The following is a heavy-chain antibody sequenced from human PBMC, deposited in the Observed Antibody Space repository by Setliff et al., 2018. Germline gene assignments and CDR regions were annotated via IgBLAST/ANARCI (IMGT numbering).Heavy chain of an antibody. D-gene: IGHD3-9*01. V-gene: IGHV3-33*06. CDR2: IWYDGSNK. Sequence: GGTLRLSCAASGFTCSSDGMHWVRQAPGKGMEWVAVIWYDGSNKYYADSVKGRFTISRDNSKNTLYLQMNSLRAEDTAVYYCAKNFRLTPTDLNAFDIWGQGTMVTVSS. CDR1: GFTCSSDG. J-gene: IGHJ3*02. CDR3: AKNFRLTPTDLNAFDI.